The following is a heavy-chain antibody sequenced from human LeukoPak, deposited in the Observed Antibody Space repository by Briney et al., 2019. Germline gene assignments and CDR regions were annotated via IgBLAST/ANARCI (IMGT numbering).Heavy chain of an antibody. V-gene: IGHV1-2*02. D-gene: IGHD2-2*01. CDR3: ARADSGVDSVVVPAKDY. CDR2: INPNSGGT. Sequence: ASVKVSCKASGYTFTGYYMHWVRQAPGQGLEWMGWINPNSGGTNYAQKFQGRVTMTRDTSISTAYMELSRLRSDDTAVYYCARADSGVDSVVVPAKDYWGQGTLVTVSS. CDR1: GYTFTGYY. J-gene: IGHJ4*02.